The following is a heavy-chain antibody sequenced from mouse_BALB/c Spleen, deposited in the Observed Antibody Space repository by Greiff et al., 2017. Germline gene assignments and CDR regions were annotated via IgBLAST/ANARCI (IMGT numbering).Heavy chain of an antibody. J-gene: IGHJ3*01. CDR3: AREFYYRYGFAY. V-gene: IGHV1-7*01. Sequence: VQLQQSGAELAKPGASVKMSCKASGYTFTSYWMHWVKQRPGQGLEWIGYINPSTGYTEYNQKFKDKATLTADKSPSTAYMQLSSLTSEDSAVYYFAREFYYRYGFAYWGQGTLVTVSA. CDR1: GYTFTSYW. D-gene: IGHD2-14*01. CDR2: INPSTGYT.